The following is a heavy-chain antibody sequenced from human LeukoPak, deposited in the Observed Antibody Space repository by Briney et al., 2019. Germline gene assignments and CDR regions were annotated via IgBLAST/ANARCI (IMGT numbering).Heavy chain of an antibody. V-gene: IGHV4-39*01. CDR3: ARRDHFVGATDNWFDP. CDR2: IYYSGST. D-gene: IGHD1-26*01. J-gene: IGHJ5*02. CDR1: GGSISSSSYY. Sequence: SETLSLTCTVSGGSISSSSYYWGWIRQPPGKGLEWIGSIYYSGSTYYNPSLKSRVTISVDTSKNQFSLKLSSVTAADTAVYYCARRDHFVGATDNWFDPWGQGTLVTVPS.